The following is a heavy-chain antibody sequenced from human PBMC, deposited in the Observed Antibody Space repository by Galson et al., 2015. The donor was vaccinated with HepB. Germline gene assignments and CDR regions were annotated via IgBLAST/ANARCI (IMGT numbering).Heavy chain of an antibody. CDR2: ISSSSSAI. CDR1: GFTFSSYS. Sequence: SLRLSCAASGFTFSSYSMNWVRQAPGRGLEWVSYISSSSSAIYYADSVKGRFTVPRDTAKNSLYLQMNSLRDEDTAVYYCARDGPHYFDTWGQGTMVTVSS. V-gene: IGHV3-48*02. D-gene: IGHD3-10*01. J-gene: IGHJ3*02. CDR3: ARDGPHYFDT.